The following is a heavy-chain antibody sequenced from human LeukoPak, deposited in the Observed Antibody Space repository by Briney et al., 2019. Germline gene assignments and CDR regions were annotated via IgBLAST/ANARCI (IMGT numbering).Heavy chain of an antibody. CDR2: IYHSGST. D-gene: IGHD6-19*01. CDR1: GGFISSSNW. J-gene: IGHJ4*02. Sequence: PSGTLSLTCAVSGGFISSSNWWSWVRQPPGKGLEWIGEIYHSGSTNYNPSLKSRVTISVDKSKNQLSLKLSSVTAADTAVYYCARDGGRGSGWYPYFDYWGQGTLVTVSS. CDR3: ARDGGRGSGWYPYFDY. V-gene: IGHV4-4*02.